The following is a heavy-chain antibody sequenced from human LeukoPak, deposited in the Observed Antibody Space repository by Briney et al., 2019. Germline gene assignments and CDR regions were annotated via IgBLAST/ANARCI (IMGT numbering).Heavy chain of an antibody. V-gene: IGHV3-23*01. J-gene: IGHJ4*02. Sequence: GGSLRLSCAASGFTFSDYALNWVRQAPGKGLEWVSGIGGSGGTTYYADFVKGRFTISRDNSKNTLYLQMNSLRAEDTAVYYCARDLLGSGSYYSTVGYWGQGTLVTVSS. CDR1: GFTFSDYA. D-gene: IGHD1-26*01. CDR3: ARDLLGSGSYYSTVGY. CDR2: IGGSGGTT.